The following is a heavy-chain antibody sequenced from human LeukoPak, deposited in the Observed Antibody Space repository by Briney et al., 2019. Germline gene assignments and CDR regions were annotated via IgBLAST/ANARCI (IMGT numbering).Heavy chain of an antibody. J-gene: IGHJ4*02. CDR2: ISGSGGST. D-gene: IGHD1-26*01. CDR3: VKDRGPALGATFES. V-gene: IGHV3-23*01. Sequence: GGSLRLSCAASGFTFSSYAMSWVRQAPGKGLEWVSAISGSGGSTYYADSVKGRFTISRDNSKNTLYLQMNSLRVDDTAVYFCVKDRGPALGATFESRGQGIQVTVTS. CDR1: GFTFSSYA.